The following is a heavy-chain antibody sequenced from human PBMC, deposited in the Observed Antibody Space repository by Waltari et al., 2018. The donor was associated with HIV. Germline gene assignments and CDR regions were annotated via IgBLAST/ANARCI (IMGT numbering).Heavy chain of an antibody. V-gene: IGHV4-61*02. CDR1: GGSISSASYY. Sequence: QVQLQESGPGLLKPSQTLSLTCTVSGGSISSASYYWTWIRQAAGKGLEWIGRIYTSGSTSYNPALKSRVSISIDTSRNQFSLKLTSVTAADTAVYYGARDDLGSGWFFDYWGPGTLVTVSS. D-gene: IGHD6-19*01. CDR3: ARDDLGSGWFFDY. CDR2: IYTSGST. J-gene: IGHJ4*02.